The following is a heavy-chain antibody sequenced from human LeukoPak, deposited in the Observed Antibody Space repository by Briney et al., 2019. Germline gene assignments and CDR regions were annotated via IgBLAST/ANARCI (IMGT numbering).Heavy chain of an antibody. CDR3: ARAKIRFLEWLEGDAFDI. CDR1: GGSVGSGDSY. CDR2: IYYSGTT. Sequence: PSETLSLTCTVSGGSVGSGDSYWSWIRQPPGKGLEWLGSIYYSGTTFYNPSLRSRVTMSVDTSKNYFSLKLSSVTAADTAVYYCARAKIRFLEWLEGDAFDIWGQGTVVTVSS. J-gene: IGHJ3*02. V-gene: IGHV4-30-4*01. D-gene: IGHD3-3*01.